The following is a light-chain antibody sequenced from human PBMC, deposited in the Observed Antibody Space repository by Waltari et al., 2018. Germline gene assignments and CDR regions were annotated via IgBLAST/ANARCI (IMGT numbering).Light chain of an antibody. CDR2: DAS. CDR3: QQYHSVPLT. CDR1: QDIKQS. J-gene: IGKJ4*01. Sequence: DIHVTQSPSALSAPVGDRVTITCQASQDIKQSLNWFHQKPGTAPEVLIFDASNSQTGAPSRFSGSGSGTDFTFTISSLQPEDMGTYYCQQYHSVPLTFGGGTTVEIK. V-gene: IGKV1-33*01.